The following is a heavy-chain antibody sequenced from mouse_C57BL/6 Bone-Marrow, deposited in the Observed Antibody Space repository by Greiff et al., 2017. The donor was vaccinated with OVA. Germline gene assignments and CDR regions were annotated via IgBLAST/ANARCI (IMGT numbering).Heavy chain of an antibody. J-gene: IGHJ2*01. D-gene: IGHD4-1*01. CDR3: ARWEYFDY. V-gene: IGHV5-17*01. CDR1: GFTFSDYG. Sequence: EVQRVESGGGLVKPGGSLKLSCAASGFTFSDYGMHWVRQAPEKGLEWVAYISSGSSTIYYAATVKGRFTISRDNAKNTLFLQMTSLRSEDTAMYYCARWEYFDYWGQGTTLTVSS. CDR2: ISSGSSTI.